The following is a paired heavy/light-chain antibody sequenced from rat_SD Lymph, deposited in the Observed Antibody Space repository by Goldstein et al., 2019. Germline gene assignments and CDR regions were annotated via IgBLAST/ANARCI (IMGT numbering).Light chain of an antibody. J-gene: IGKJ1*01. CDR2: HAS. CDR3: LQTLKSPWT. CDR1: QSLLYTDGKHY. Sequence: QIMLTQQAESLWISPGERVSITCRASQSLLYTDGKHYLSWYQQTPGQTTKALIYHASVRTDGVPTRFIGSGSGTEFTLSIEHVQPEDFAIYYCLQTLKSPWTFGGGTKLELK. V-gene: IGKV9S1*01.
Heavy chain of an antibody. CDR2: MWSGGST. CDR1: GFSLTDYS. D-gene: IGHD1-11*01. Sequence: EVQLKESGPGLVQPSQTLSLTCTVSGFSLTDYSVHWVRQPPGKGLEWMGVMWSGGSTAYNSALKSRLSISRDTSKSQVFLKMNSLQTEDTAIYYCTRPTGSNYFDYWGQGVMVTVSS. J-gene: IGHJ2*01. V-gene: IGHV2S63*01. CDR3: TRPTGSNYFDY.